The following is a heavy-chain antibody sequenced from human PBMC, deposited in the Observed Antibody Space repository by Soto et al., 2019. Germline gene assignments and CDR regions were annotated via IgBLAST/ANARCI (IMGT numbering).Heavy chain of an antibody. V-gene: IGHV3-21*01. D-gene: IGHD3-3*01. CDR1: GFTFSSYR. Sequence: EVQLVESGGGLVKPGGSLRLSCAASGFTFSSYRMNWVRQAPGKGLEWVSSISSSSSYIYYADSVKDRFTISRDNAKNSLYLQRHSMRGEDTAVYYCERDPSYDFECRYPDYGGQGTLDTVSS. CDR2: ISSSSSYI. J-gene: IGHJ4*02. CDR3: ERDPSYDFECRYPDY.